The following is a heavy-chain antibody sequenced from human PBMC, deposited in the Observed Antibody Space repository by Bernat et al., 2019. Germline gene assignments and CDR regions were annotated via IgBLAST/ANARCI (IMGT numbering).Heavy chain of an antibody. CDR1: GFTFSSYS. D-gene: IGHD3-3*01. CDR3: ARDRAILEGKAICWYFDL. CDR2: ISSSSSYI. J-gene: IGHJ2*01. V-gene: IGHV3-21*04. Sequence: EVQLVESGGGLVKPGGSLRLSCAASGFTFSSYSMNWVRQAPGKGLEWVSSISSSSSYIYYADSVKGRFTISRDNSKSTLYLQMNSLRAEDTAVYYCARDRAILEGKAICWYFDLWGRGTLVTVSS.